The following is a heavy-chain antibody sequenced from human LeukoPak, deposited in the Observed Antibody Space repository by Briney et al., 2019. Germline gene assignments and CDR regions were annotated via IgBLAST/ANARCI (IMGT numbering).Heavy chain of an antibody. CDR1: GFTFSNAW. CDR3: TRDHPSY. Sequence: GGSLRLSCAASGFTFSNAWMSWVRQAPGKGLEWVGRIKRKIDGETTDYAAPVKGRFTISRGDSRNTVYLQMNSLKTEDTAVYYCTRDHPSYWGQGTLVTVSS. CDR2: IKRKIDGETT. J-gene: IGHJ4*02. V-gene: IGHV3-15*01.